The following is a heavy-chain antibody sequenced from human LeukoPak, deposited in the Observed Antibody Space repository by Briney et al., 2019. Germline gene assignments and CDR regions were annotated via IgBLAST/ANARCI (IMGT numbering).Heavy chain of an antibody. CDR1: GGSINFYY. V-gene: IGHV4-4*07. CDR2: IYSTGST. Sequence: PSETLSLTCTVSGGSINFYYWSWIRQPAGKGLEWIGRIYSTGSTNYSPSLKSRVTMSVDKSKNQFSLNLSSVTAADTAVYYCARGIAGPYSFDSWGQGTLVTVSS. CDR3: ARGIAGPYSFDS. D-gene: IGHD6-13*01. J-gene: IGHJ4*02.